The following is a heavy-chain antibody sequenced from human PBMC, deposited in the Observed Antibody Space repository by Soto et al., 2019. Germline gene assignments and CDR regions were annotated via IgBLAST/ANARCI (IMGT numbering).Heavy chain of an antibody. Sequence: EVQLVESGGGLVQPGGSLRLSCAASGFTFSSYNMNWVRKAPGKGLEWVSYISSSSSTMYYTDSVKGRFTISRDNAKNSLYLQMNSLRDEDTAVYYCARDPYSSSWYNSDDWGQVTLLTVSS. CDR3: ARDPYSSSWYNSDD. CDR2: ISSSSSTM. J-gene: IGHJ4*02. V-gene: IGHV3-48*02. D-gene: IGHD6-13*01. CDR1: GFTFSSYN.